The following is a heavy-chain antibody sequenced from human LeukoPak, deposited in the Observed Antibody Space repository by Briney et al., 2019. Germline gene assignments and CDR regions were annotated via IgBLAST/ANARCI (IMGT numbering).Heavy chain of an antibody. CDR2: FDPEDGET. CDR3: AIRELWPNWFDP. CDR1: GYTLTELS. J-gene: IGHJ5*02. V-gene: IGHV1-24*01. D-gene: IGHD1-7*01. Sequence: GESLKVSCKVSGYTLTELSMHWVRQAPGKGLEWMGGFDPEDGETIYAQKFQGRVTMTEDTSTDTAYMELSSLRSEDTAVYYCAIRELWPNWFDPWGQGTLVTVSS.